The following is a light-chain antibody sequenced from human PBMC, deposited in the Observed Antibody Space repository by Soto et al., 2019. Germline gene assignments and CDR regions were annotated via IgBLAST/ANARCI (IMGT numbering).Light chain of an antibody. CDR3: QQCYGTPLT. J-gene: IGKJ4*01. V-gene: IGKV1-39*01. CDR1: QSISNY. CDR2: AAS. Sequence: DMAMTQSPLSLSASVGDRVTITCRASQSISNYLNWYQHKPGKVPKLLIYAASSLQSGVPTRFSGSGSGTDFTLTINSLQPEDFATYYCQQCYGTPLTFGGGTKIEIK.